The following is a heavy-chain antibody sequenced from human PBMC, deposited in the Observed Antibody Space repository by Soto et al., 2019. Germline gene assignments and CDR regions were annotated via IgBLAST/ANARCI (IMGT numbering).Heavy chain of an antibody. CDR1: GGTFSSYT. Sequence: QVQLVQSGAEVKKPGSWVKVSCKASGGTFSSYTISWVRQAPGQGVEWMGRSIPIRGIANYALKFQGRVTLTADKTPHSASMALSSPSSEDTAVYYCAWYGSGCFPYWGQGTLVTVSS. CDR2: SIPIRGIA. D-gene: IGHD6-19*01. CDR3: AWYGSGCFPY. J-gene: IGHJ1*01. V-gene: IGHV1-69*02.